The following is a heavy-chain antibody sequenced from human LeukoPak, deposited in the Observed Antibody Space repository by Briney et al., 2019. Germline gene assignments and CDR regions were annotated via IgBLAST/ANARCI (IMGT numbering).Heavy chain of an antibody. Sequence: SETLSLTCTVSGGSISSYYWGWIRQPPGKGLEWIGGIYYSGSTYYNPSLKSRVTISVDTSKNQFSLKLTSVTAADTAVYYCARVPSSGWYWNYFDYWGQGTLVTVSS. CDR3: ARVPSSGWYWNYFDY. J-gene: IGHJ4*02. V-gene: IGHV4-39*07. D-gene: IGHD6-19*01. CDR1: GGSISSYY. CDR2: IYYSGST.